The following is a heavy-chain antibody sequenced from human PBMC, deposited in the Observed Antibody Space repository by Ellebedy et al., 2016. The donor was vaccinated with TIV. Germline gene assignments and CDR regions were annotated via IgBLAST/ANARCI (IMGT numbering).Heavy chain of an antibody. Sequence: GGSLRLXXAASGFTFSSYSMNWVRQAPGKGLEWVSSISSSSSYIYYADSVKGRFTISRDNAKNSLYLQMNSLRAEDTAVYYCARAPRGTVTTWIDYWGQGTLVTVPS. J-gene: IGHJ4*02. CDR1: GFTFSSYS. CDR3: ARAPRGTVTTWIDY. CDR2: ISSSSSYI. D-gene: IGHD4-17*01. V-gene: IGHV3-21*01.